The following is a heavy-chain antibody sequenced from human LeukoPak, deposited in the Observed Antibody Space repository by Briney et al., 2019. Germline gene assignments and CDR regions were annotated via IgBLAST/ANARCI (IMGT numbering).Heavy chain of an antibody. CDR2: IIPILGIA. CDR3: ARDLSIAAAGTAGGY. J-gene: IGHJ4*02. CDR1: GGTFSSYA. D-gene: IGHD6-13*01. Sequence: GASVKVSCKASGGTFSSYAISWVRQAPEQGLEWMGRIIPILGIANYAQKFQGRVTITADKSTSTAYMELSSLRSEDTAVYYCARDLSIAAAGTAGGYWGQGTLVTVSS. V-gene: IGHV1-69*04.